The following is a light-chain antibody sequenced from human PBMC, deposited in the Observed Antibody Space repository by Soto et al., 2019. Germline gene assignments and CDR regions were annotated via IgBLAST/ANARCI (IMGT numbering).Light chain of an antibody. CDR1: SGSVSTSYY. CDR2: STN. CDR3: SSYTTSSTEV. V-gene: IGLV8-61*01. J-gene: IGLJ1*01. Sequence: QAVVTQEPSFSVSPGGTVTLTCGLSSGSVSTSYYPSWYQQTPGQAPRTLIYSTNTRSSGVPDRFSGSILGNKAALTITGAQADDESDYYCSSYTTSSTEVFGTGTKLTVL.